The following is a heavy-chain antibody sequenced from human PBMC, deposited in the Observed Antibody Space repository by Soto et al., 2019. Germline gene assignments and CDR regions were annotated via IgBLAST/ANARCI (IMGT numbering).Heavy chain of an antibody. Sequence: ASVKVSCKASGYTFTSYDINWVRQATGQGLEWMGWMNPNSGNTGYAQKFQGRVTMTRNTSISTAYMELSSLRSEDTAVYYCARLSRTHSSGWYGWYYFDYWGQGTLVTVSS. D-gene: IGHD6-19*01. V-gene: IGHV1-8*01. J-gene: IGHJ4*02. CDR1: GYTFTSYD. CDR2: MNPNSGNT. CDR3: ARLSRTHSSGWYGWYYFDY.